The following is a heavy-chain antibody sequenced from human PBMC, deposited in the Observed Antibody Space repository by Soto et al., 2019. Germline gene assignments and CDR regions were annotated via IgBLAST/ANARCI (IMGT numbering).Heavy chain of an antibody. CDR2: IIPIFGTA. J-gene: IGHJ6*02. CDR1: GGTFSSYA. V-gene: IGHV1-69*06. Sequence: QVQLVQSGAEVKKPGSSVKVSCKASGGTFSSYAISWVRQAPGQGLEWMGGIIPIFGTANYAQKFQGRVTITADKSTSTAYMELSSLRSEDTAVYYCARDWEMDTIDQYYYYGMDVWGQGTTVTVSS. CDR3: ARDWEMDTIDQYYYYGMDV. D-gene: IGHD5-18*01.